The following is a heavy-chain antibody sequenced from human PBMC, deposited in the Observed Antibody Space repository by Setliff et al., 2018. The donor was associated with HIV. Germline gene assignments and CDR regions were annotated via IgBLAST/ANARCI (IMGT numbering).Heavy chain of an antibody. CDR2: IHESGST. CDR1: GGSISSSSYY. Sequence: SETLSLTCTVSGGSISSSSYYWGWIRQPPGKGLEWIGSIHESGSTHYNPSLKSRVTISVDTSKNQFSLKLTSVTAADTAMYYCARGWGYSYALNWGQGTLVTVSS. CDR3: ARGWGYSYALN. J-gene: IGHJ1*01. V-gene: IGHV4-39*01. D-gene: IGHD5-18*01.